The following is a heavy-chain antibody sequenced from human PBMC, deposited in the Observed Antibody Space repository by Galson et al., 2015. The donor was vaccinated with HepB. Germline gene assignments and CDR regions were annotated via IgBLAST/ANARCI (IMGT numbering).Heavy chain of an antibody. J-gene: IGHJ6*02. CDR2: IRNKLNNYLI. CDR3: AREHIVATIMGPGMDV. Sequence: SLRLSCAASGFMFSDHYMDWVRQAPGKGLEWVGRIRNKLNNYLIEYAASVKGRFTMSRDDSRNSLYLEMDSLQTEDTAIYYCAREHIVATIMGPGMDVWGQGTTVTVSS. CDR1: GFMFSDHY. D-gene: IGHD5-12*01. V-gene: IGHV3-72*01.